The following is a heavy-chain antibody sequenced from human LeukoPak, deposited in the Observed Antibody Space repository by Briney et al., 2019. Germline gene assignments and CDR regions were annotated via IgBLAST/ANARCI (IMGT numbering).Heavy chain of an antibody. CDR2: IRPNGDNR. CDR3: ARVAGWHWFDP. Sequence: PGGSLRLSCAASGFTFSNYHMTSVPQAPGRGLEWVSPIRPNGDNRYYGDALKGRYTISRHNSNNTGYLQMNNMRLDDTALYYCARVAGWHWFDPWGQGSLVTVSS. D-gene: IGHD6-19*01. J-gene: IGHJ5*02. V-gene: IGHV3-23*01. CDR1: GFTFSNYH.